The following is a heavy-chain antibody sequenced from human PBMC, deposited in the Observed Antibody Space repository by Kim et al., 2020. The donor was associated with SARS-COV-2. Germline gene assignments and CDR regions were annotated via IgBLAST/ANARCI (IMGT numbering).Heavy chain of an antibody. CDR3: ARGGGYNLGYYYGMDV. J-gene: IGHJ6*02. D-gene: IGHD5-12*01. Sequence: GKGRLTISRDNAKNSLYLRLNSLRDEDTAVYYCARGGGYNLGYYYGMDVWGQGTTVTVSS. V-gene: IGHV3-48*02.